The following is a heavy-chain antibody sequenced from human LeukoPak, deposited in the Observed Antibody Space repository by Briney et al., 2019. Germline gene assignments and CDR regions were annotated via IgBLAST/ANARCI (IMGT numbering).Heavy chain of an antibody. CDR3: AKTPIRGAGHCDY. J-gene: IGHJ4*02. CDR2: ISGSGGST. CDR1: GFTFSSYA. D-gene: IGHD3-10*01. V-gene: IGHV3-23*01. Sequence: PGGSLRLSCAASGFTFSSYAMSWVPQAPGKGLEWVSAISGSGGSTYYADSVRGRFTISRDNSKNTLYLQMNSLRAEDTAVYYCAKTPIRGAGHCDYWGQGTLVTVSS.